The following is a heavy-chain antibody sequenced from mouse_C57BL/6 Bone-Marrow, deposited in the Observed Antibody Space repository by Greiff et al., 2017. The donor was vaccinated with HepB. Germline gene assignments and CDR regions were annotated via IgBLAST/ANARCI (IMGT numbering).Heavy chain of an antibody. CDR3: ALPWFAY. J-gene: IGHJ3*01. Sequence: QVQLQQPGAELVKPGASVKMSCKASGYTFTSYWITWVKQRHGKGLEWIGDIYPGSGSTNYNEKFKSKATLTVDTSSSTAYMQLSSLTSEDSAVYYCALPWFAYWGQGTLVTVSA. CDR2: IYPGSGST. CDR1: GYTFTSYW. V-gene: IGHV1-55*01.